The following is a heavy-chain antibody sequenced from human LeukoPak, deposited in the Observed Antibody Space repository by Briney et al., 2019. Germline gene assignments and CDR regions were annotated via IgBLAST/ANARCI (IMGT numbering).Heavy chain of an antibody. CDR1: GFTFSSYA. D-gene: IGHD3-10*01. Sequence: PGRSLRLSCAASGFTFSSYAMHWVRQAPGKGLEWVAVISYDGGNKYYADSVKGRFTISRDNSKNTLYLQMNSLRPEGTAVYYCARQAGYYGSGTTHYYMDVWGKGTTVTVSS. CDR2: ISYDGGNK. V-gene: IGHV3-30*04. J-gene: IGHJ6*03. CDR3: ARQAGYYGSGTTHYYMDV.